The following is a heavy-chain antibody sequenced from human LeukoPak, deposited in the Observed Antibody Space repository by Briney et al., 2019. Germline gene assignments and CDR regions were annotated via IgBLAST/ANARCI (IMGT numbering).Heavy chain of an antibody. CDR1: GGSVGSGAYY. V-gene: IGHV4-61*08. CDR3: AKLKWLQHSYYFDY. J-gene: IGHJ4*02. Sequence: SETLSLTCTVSGGSVGSGAYYWSWIRQPPGKGLEWIGHIYYSGSTNYNPSLKSRVTMSVDTSKNQFSLRLSSVTAADTAVYYCAKLKWLQHSYYFDYWGQGTLVTVSS. D-gene: IGHD5-24*01. CDR2: IYYSGST.